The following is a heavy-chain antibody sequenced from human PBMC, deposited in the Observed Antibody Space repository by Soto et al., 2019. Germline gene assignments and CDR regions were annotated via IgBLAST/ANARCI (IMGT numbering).Heavy chain of an antibody. Sequence: GAPESRSRQGCGAPFTRPVISLVCQAPGEGLEWMGWISAYNGNTNYAQKLQGRVTMTTDTSTSTAYMELRSLRSDDTAVYYCARDRGITILIDHLFDYWGQGTLVTVSS. CDR1: GAPFTRPV. J-gene: IGHJ4*02. V-gene: IGHV1-18*01. CDR2: ISAYNGNT. D-gene: IGHD3-3*01. CDR3: ARDRGITILIDHLFDY.